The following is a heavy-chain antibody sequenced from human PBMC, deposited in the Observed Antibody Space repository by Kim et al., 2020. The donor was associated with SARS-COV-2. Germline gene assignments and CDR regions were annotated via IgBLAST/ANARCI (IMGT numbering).Heavy chain of an antibody. CDR3: AKDIVRFWSGSTTYGMDV. D-gene: IGHD3-3*01. J-gene: IGHJ6*02. V-gene: IGHV3-30*18. CDR2: ISYDGSNK. CDR1: GFTFSSYG. Sequence: GGSLRLSCAASGFTFSSYGMHWVRQAPGKGLEWVAVISYDGSNKYYADSVKGRFTISRDNSKNTLYLQMNSLRAEDTAVYYCAKDIVRFWSGSTTYGMDVWGQGTTVTISS.